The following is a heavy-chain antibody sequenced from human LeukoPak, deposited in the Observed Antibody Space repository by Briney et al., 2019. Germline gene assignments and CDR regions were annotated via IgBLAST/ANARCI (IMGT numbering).Heavy chain of an antibody. CDR3: AKPYVYYDILTGYYTEITDFDY. D-gene: IGHD3-9*01. CDR1: GFTFSSYA. J-gene: IGHJ4*02. V-gene: IGHV3-30-3*02. CDR2: ISYDGSNK. Sequence: GGSLRLSCAASGFTFSSYAMHWVRQAPGKGLEWVAVISYDGSNKYYADSVKGRFTISRDNSKNTLYLQMNSLRAEDTAVYYCAKPYVYYDILTGYYTEITDFDYWGQGTLVTVSS.